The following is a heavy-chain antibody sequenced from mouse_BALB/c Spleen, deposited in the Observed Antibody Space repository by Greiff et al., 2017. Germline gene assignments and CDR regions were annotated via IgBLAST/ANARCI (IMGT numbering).Heavy chain of an antibody. CDR3: ARGGYGYDLDY. J-gene: IGHJ2*01. D-gene: IGHD1-2*01. CDR2: ISSGGST. CDR1: GFTFSSYA. V-gene: IGHV5-6-5*01. Sequence: EVMLVESGGGLVKPGGSLKLSCAASGFTFSSYAMSWVRQTPEKRLEWVASISSGGSTYYPDSVKGRFTISRDNARNILYLQMSSLRSEDTAMYYCARGGYGYDLDYWGQGTTLTVSS.